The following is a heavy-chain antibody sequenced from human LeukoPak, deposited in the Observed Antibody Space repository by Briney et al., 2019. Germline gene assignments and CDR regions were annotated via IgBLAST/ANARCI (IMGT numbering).Heavy chain of an antibody. CDR2: ISGSGGST. CDR1: GFTFSIYA. J-gene: IGHJ4*02. V-gene: IGHV3-23*01. Sequence: PGGSLSLSCAASGFTFSIYAMSWVRHSPGKGLEWVSAISGSGGSTYYADSVKARFTISRDNSNNTLYLQLNSLRAEDTAVYYCAKFQWELLTFDYWGQGTLVTVSS. CDR3: AKFQWELLTFDY. D-gene: IGHD1-26*01.